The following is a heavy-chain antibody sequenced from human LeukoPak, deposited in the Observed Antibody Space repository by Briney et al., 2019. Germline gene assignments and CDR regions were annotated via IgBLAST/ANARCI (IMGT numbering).Heavy chain of an antibody. V-gene: IGHV3-7*01. CDR3: ARDRATSSWSDY. CDR1: GFSFSRYW. Sequence: GGSLRLSCAASGFSFSRYWTSWVRQAPGKGLEWVANIKEDGSEIYYVESVKGRFTISRDNAKNSMYLQMNSLRVDDTAVYYCARDRATSSWSDYWGQGTLVTVSS. J-gene: IGHJ4*02. CDR2: IKEDGSEI. D-gene: IGHD6-13*01.